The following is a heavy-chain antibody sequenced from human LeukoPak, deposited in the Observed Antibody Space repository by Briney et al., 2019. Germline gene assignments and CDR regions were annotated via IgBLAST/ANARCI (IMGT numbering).Heavy chain of an antibody. D-gene: IGHD4-17*01. CDR1: GDSISSYY. CDR2: VFASGGA. J-gene: IGHJ5*02. CDR3: ARGRQNGDYFDP. Sequence: SETLSLTCTVSGDSISSYYWSWIRQAAGKGLDYIGRVFASGGANYSPSHENRVTMSVDTSKNQFSLRLRSVTAADTAMYYCARGRQNGDYFDPWGQGILVTVSS. V-gene: IGHV4-4*07.